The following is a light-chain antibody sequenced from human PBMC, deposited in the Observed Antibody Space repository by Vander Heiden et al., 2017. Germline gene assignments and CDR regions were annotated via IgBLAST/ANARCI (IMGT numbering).Light chain of an antibody. CDR3: QQYGGSPYT. J-gene: IGKJ2*01. V-gene: IGKV3-20*01. CDR2: GAS. CDR1: QSVSSSY. Sequence: EIVLTQSPGTLSLSPGERATLSCRASQSVSSSYLAWYQQKPGQAPRLLIYGASTRATGIPDRFSGSGSGTDFTLTISRLEPEDFAVYFCQQYGGSPYTFAQGTKLEIK.